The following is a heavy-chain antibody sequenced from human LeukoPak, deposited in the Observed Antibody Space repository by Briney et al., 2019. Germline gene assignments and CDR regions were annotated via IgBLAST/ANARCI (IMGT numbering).Heavy chain of an antibody. Sequence: ETLSLTCTVSGGSISSSSYYWDWIRQPPGKGLEWIGNFYDSGSTYYNPSLKSRATISVDTSKNQFSLKLSSVTAADTAVYYCARALERYYYDSSGYYAHFDYWGQGTMAADSS. CDR3: ARALERYYYDSSGYYAHFDY. D-gene: IGHD3-22*01. CDR2: FYDSGST. V-gene: IGHV4-39*01. CDR1: GGSISSSSYY. J-gene: IGHJ4*02.